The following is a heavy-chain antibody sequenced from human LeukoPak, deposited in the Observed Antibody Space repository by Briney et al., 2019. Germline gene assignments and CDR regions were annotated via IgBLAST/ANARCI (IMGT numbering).Heavy chain of an antibody. Sequence: GGSLRLSCAASGFTFSSYSMNWVRQAPGKGLEWVSSISSSSGYIYYADSVKGRFTISRDNAKNSLYLQMNSLRAEDTAVYYCARDRRILWFGELYYYYYGMDVWGQGTTVTVSS. V-gene: IGHV3-21*01. D-gene: IGHD3-10*01. CDR1: GFTFSSYS. CDR3: ARDRRILWFGELYYYYYGMDV. J-gene: IGHJ6*02. CDR2: ISSSSGYI.